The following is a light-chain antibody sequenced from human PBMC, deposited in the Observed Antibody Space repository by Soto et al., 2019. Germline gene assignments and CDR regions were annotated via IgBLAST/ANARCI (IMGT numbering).Light chain of an antibody. CDR1: SRDVGGYNY. J-gene: IGLJ1*01. CDR3: SSYTTSNTRQIV. V-gene: IGLV2-14*01. CDR2: DVS. Sequence: VLNQPASVTGSTGQSITISCTGTSRDVGGYNYVSWYQQHPGKAPKFMIYDVSNRPSGVSIRFSGSKSGNTASLTISGLQAEDEADYYCSSYTTSNTRQIVFGTGTKVTVL.